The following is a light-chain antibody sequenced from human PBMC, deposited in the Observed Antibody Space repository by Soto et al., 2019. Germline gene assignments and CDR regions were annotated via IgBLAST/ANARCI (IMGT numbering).Light chain of an antibody. J-gene: IGLJ2*01. Sequence: QSVLTQPSSASASLGPSVKLTCTLSSGHSSYIIAWHQQQPGKAPRYLMKLEVSGSYNKGCGVPDRFSCSRSGADRYLTISHLQFEDEADYYCETWDNSILVFGGGTKLTVL. CDR1: SGHSSYI. V-gene: IGLV4-60*02. CDR2: LEVSGSY. CDR3: ETWDNSILV.